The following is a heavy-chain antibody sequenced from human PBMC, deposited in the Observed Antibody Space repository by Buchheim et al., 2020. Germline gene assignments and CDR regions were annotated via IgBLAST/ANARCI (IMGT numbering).Heavy chain of an antibody. V-gene: IGHV3-74*03. D-gene: IGHD5-12*01. CDR2: INSDGSGT. CDR1: GFTFSPYY. J-gene: IGHJ3*02. Sequence: EVQLVESGGGLVQPGGSLRLSCAASGFTFSPYYMHWVRQPPGKGLVWVSRINSDGSGTTYADSVKGRFTISRDNSKSTLYLQMTSLRPADTAVYYCATKSGYSYGDDAFDIWGQGT. CDR3: ATKSGYSYGDDAFDI.